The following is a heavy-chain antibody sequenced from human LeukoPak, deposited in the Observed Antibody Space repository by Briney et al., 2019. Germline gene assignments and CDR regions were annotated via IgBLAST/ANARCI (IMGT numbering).Heavy chain of an antibody. CDR2: ISGSGGST. CDR3: ARSSNGDYYGSGRFDY. CDR1: GFTFSGYG. J-gene: IGHJ4*02. D-gene: IGHD3-10*01. Sequence: GGSLRLSCAASGFTFSGYGMSWVRQAPGKGLEWVSAISGSGGSTYYADSVKGRFTISRDNFKNTLYLQMSSLRAEDTAVYYCARSSNGDYYGSGRFDYWGQGTLVTVSS. V-gene: IGHV3-23*01.